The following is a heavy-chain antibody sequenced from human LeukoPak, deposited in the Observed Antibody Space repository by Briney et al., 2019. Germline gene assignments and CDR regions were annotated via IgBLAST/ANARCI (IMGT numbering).Heavy chain of an antibody. J-gene: IGHJ4*02. V-gene: IGHV3-21*01. CDR1: GITFSSYS. Sequence: GGSLRLSCAASGITFSSYSMNWVCQAPGKGLEWVSSISSSSSYIYYADSVKGRFTISRDNAKNSLYLQMNSLRAEDTAVYYCAVDSSGYYQANDYWGQGTLVTVSS. CDR2: ISSSSSYI. D-gene: IGHD3-22*01. CDR3: AVDSSGYYQANDY.